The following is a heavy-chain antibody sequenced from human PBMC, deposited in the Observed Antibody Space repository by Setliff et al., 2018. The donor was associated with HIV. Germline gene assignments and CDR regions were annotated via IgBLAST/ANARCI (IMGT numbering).Heavy chain of an antibody. J-gene: IGHJ5*02. CDR3: ARDRHSSGLGSYGP. V-gene: IGHV4-4*07. D-gene: IGHD3-10*01. Sequence: SETLSLPCTLSGGSFGVYRWSWIRQSAGRGLEWIGRIDSSGTTDYKPSLKGRVAISVDTSRNQFSLRVTSVTAADTAVYFCARDRHSSGLGSYGPWGPGILVTVSS. CDR1: GGSFGVYR. CDR2: IDSSGTT.